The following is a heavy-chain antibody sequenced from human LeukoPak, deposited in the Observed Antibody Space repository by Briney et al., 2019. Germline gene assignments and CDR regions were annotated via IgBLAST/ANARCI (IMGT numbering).Heavy chain of an antibody. Sequence: KPGGSLRLSCAASGFTFSSYATHWVRQAPGKGLEWVAVISYDGSNKYYADSVKGRFTISRDNSKNTLYLQMNSLRAEDTAVYYCVHSYGFSYFDYWGQGTLVTVSS. J-gene: IGHJ4*02. CDR3: VHSYGFSYFDY. CDR2: ISYDGSNK. CDR1: GFTFSSYA. D-gene: IGHD5-18*01. V-gene: IGHV3-30*04.